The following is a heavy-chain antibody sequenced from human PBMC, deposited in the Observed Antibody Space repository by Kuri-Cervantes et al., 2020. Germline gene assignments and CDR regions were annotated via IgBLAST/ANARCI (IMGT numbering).Heavy chain of an antibody. J-gene: IGHJ4*02. Sequence: ASVKVSCKASGYTFTGYYMHWVRRAPGQGLEWMGWINPNSGGTNYAQKFQGRVTMTRNTSISTAYMELSSLRSEDTAVYYCARGSYIVEHWGQGTLVTVSS. D-gene: IGHD2-21*01. CDR1: GYTFTGYY. CDR2: INPNSGGT. V-gene: IGHV1-2*02. CDR3: ARGSYIVEH.